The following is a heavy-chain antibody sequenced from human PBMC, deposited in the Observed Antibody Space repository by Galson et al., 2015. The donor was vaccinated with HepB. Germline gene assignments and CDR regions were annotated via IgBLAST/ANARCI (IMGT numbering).Heavy chain of an antibody. D-gene: IGHD6-6*01. Sequence: SLRLSCAASGFTFSSYAMHWVRQAPGKGLEWVAVISYDGSNKYYPDSVKGRFTISRDNSKNTLYLQMNSLRAEDTAVYYCARDVYSSSSLTPPNYYGMDVWGQGTTVTVSS. CDR1: GFTFSSYA. J-gene: IGHJ6*02. CDR2: ISYDGSNK. V-gene: IGHV3-30-3*01. CDR3: ARDVYSSSSLTPPNYYGMDV.